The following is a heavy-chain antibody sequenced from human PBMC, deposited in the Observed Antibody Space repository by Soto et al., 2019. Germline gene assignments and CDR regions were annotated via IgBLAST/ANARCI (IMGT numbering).Heavy chain of an antibody. CDR2: ISYDGSNK. CDR3: DRDFDGYNSYYYDY. Sequence: GASLRLSCAASGFTFSSYAMHWVRQAPGKGLEWVAVISYDGSNKYYADSVKGRFTISRDNSKNTLYLQMNSLRSEDTAVYYCDRDFDGYNSYYYDYWRQGTLVTVSS. CDR1: GFTFSSYA. D-gene: IGHD5-18*01. V-gene: IGHV3-30-3*01. J-gene: IGHJ4*02.